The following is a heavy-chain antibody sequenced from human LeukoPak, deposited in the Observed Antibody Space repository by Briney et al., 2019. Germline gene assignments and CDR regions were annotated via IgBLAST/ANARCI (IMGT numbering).Heavy chain of an antibody. CDR2: IYPGDSDT. V-gene: IGHV5-51*01. D-gene: IGHD2-15*01. CDR1: GYSFTSYW. Sequence: KPGESLKISCKGSGYSFTSYWIGWVRQMPGKGLEWMGIIYPGDSDTRYSPSFQGQVTISVDKSISTAYLQWSSLKASDTAMYYCARHILGYCSGGSCYPMYYYMDVWGKGTTVTVSS. J-gene: IGHJ6*03. CDR3: ARHILGYCSGGSCYPMYYYMDV.